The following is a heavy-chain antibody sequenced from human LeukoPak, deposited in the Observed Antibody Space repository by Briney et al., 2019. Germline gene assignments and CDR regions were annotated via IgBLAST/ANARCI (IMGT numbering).Heavy chain of an antibody. CDR2: ISGSGETI. CDR3: IPPAAGLRRTISTEYFQH. D-gene: IGHD6-13*01. Sequence: PGGSLRLSCAAAGLTFSSYEMYWVRQAPGKGLEWVSYISGSGETIYYADSVKGRFTISRDNANKSLYLHMSSLRVEDTAIYYFIPPAAGLRRTISTEYFQHWGQGALATVSS. V-gene: IGHV3-48*03. J-gene: IGHJ1*01. CDR1: GLTFSSYE.